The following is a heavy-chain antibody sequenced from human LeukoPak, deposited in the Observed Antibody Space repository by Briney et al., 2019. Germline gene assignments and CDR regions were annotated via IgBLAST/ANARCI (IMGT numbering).Heavy chain of an antibody. D-gene: IGHD4-17*01. CDR3: AIPKGYGDPFDY. CDR1: GFTFSSYS. Sequence: GGSLRLSCAASGFTFSSYSMNWVRQAPGKGLEWVSSISSSSSYIYYADSVKGRFTISRGNAKNSLYLQMNSLRAEDTAVYYCAIPKGYGDPFDYWGQGTLVTVSS. V-gene: IGHV3-21*01. CDR2: ISSSSSYI. J-gene: IGHJ4*02.